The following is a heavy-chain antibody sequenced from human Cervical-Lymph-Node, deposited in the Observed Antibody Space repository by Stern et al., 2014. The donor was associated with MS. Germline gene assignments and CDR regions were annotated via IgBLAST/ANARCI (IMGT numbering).Heavy chain of an antibody. CDR1: GFTFSGSA. D-gene: IGHD4-17*01. CDR3: TRRAGERYHDDY. V-gene: IGHV3-73*01. Sequence: EVQLVESGGGLVQPGGSLKLSCAASGFTFSGSAIHWVRQASGKGLEWVGGIRSKANSYATQYGASVKGRFIISRDDSKNMAYLQMNSLKTEDTAVYYCTRRAGERYHDDYWGQGTLVTVSS. CDR2: IRSKANSYAT. J-gene: IGHJ4*02.